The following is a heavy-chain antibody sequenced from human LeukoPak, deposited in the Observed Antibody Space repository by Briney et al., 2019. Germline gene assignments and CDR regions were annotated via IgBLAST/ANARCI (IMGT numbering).Heavy chain of an antibody. V-gene: IGHV4-4*07. CDR2: IYTSGST. CDR1: GGSISSYY. CDR3: ARDLTDYDSSGYDY. D-gene: IGHD3-22*01. J-gene: IGHJ4*02. Sequence: SETLSLTCTVSGGSISSYYWSWIRQPAGKGLEWIGRIYTSGSTNYNPSLKSRVTMSVDTSKNQFSLKLSSVTAADTAVYYCARDLTDYDSSGYDYWAREPWSPSPQ.